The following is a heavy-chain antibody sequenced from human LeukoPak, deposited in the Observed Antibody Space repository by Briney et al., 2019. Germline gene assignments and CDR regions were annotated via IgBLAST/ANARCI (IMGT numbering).Heavy chain of an antibody. V-gene: IGHV3-23*01. Sequence: GGSLRLSCAASGFTFSSYGMNWVRQAPGKGLEWVSGICYSGGSTYYADSVKGRFTISRDNSKNTLYLQMNSLRAEDTAVYYCARDPPSVAGTFDSWGQGTLVTAAS. CDR1: GFTFSSYG. D-gene: IGHD6-19*01. CDR2: ICYSGGST. CDR3: ARDPPSVAGTFDS. J-gene: IGHJ4*02.